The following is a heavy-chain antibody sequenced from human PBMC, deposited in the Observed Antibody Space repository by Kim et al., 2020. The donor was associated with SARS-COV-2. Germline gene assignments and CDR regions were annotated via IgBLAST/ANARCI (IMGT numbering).Heavy chain of an antibody. CDR2: TYYRSKWYN. Sequence: SQTLSLTCAISGDSVSSNSAAWNWIRQSPSRGLEWLGRTYYRSKWYNDYAVSVKSRITINPDTSKNQFSLQLNSVTPEDTAVYYCAREIGPHIVTTMPGPQGVHPPQPFSPSSPVRIPRRIRAAWPLAASHRTSFLQ. V-gene: IGHV6-1*01. J-gene: IGHJ1*01. D-gene: IGHD6-25*01. CDR3: AREIGPHIVTTMPGPQGVHPPQPFSPSSPVRIPRRIRAAWPLAASHRTSFLQ. CDR1: GDSVSSNSAA.